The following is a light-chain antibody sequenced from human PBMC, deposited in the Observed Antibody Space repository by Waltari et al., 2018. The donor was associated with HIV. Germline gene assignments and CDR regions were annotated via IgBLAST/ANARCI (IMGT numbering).Light chain of an antibody. J-gene: IGLJ2*01. V-gene: IGLV2-8*01. Sequence: QSALTQPPSASGSPGQSVTISCAGTSSDIGLYNFVSWYQHHPGKAPKLMISEVSRRPSGVPDRFSGSKSGNTASRTVSGLQAEDEAAYYCFSYAGNNYLLFGGGTKLTVL. CDR2: EVS. CDR1: SSDIGLYNF. CDR3: FSYAGNNYLL.